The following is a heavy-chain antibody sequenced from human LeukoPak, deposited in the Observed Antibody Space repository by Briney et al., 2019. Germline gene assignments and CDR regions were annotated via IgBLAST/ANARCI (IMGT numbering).Heavy chain of an antibody. Sequence: QTGGSLRLSCAASGFTFSSYSMNWVRQAPGKGLEWVSYISSSSTIYYADSVKGRFTISRDNAKNSLYLQMNSLRAEDTAVYYCARMADYSSGYRDAFDIWGQGTMVTVSS. CDR2: ISSSSTI. J-gene: IGHJ3*02. CDR1: GFTFSSYS. D-gene: IGHD3-22*01. V-gene: IGHV3-48*04. CDR3: ARMADYSSGYRDAFDI.